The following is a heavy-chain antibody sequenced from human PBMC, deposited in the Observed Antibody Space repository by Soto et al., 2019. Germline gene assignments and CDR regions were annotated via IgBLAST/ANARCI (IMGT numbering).Heavy chain of an antibody. Sequence: QVQLRESGPRLVKPSGTLSLTCAVSGSSITSSNWWTWVRQPPGKGLEWIGESYHSGSSNYNPSLKSRVTISVDKSKNHFFLKLTSVTAADTAVYYCARRYSYDSSGYYLGDWGQGTLVTVSS. CDR2: SYHSGSS. V-gene: IGHV4-4*02. CDR1: GSSITSSNW. J-gene: IGHJ4*02. D-gene: IGHD3-22*01. CDR3: ARRYSYDSSGYYLGD.